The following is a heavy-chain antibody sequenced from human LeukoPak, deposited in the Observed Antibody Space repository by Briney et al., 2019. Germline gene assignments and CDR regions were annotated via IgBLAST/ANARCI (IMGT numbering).Heavy chain of an antibody. V-gene: IGHV3-15*01. Sequence: GGSLRLSCAASGFTFSNAWMSWVRQAPGKGLEWVGRIKSKTDGGTTDYAAPVEGRFTISRDDSKNTLYLQMNSLKTEDTAVYYCTTEVLAGRPTHPPFDYWGQGTLVTVSS. D-gene: IGHD3-3*02. CDR3: TTEVLAGRPTHPPFDY. CDR2: IKSKTDGGTT. J-gene: IGHJ4*02. CDR1: GFTFSNAW.